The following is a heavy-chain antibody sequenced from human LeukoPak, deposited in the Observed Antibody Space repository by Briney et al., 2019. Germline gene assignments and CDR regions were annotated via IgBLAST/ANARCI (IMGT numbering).Heavy chain of an antibody. CDR1: GFTFSSYA. V-gene: IGHV3-30-3*01. J-gene: IGHJ4*02. CDR2: ISYDGSNK. D-gene: IGHD3-10*01. Sequence: GRSLRLSCAASGFTFSSYAMHWVRQAPGKGLEWVAVISYDGSNKYYADSVKGRFTISRDNSKNTLYLQMNGLRAEDTAVYYCARGLLWFGEAIDYWGQGTLVTVSS. CDR3: ARGLLWFGEAIDY.